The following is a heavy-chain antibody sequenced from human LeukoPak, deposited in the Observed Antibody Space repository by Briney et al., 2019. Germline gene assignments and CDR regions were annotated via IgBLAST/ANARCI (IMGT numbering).Heavy chain of an antibody. CDR2: VYDNGDT. V-gene: IGHV4-59*08. J-gene: IGHJ1*01. D-gene: IGHD3/OR15-3a*01. CDR1: GDSLRGYF. Sequence: PSETLSLTCTVSGDSLRGYFWHWIRQPPGKGLEWIGYVYDNGDTNYNPSLKSRVTISVDTSKSQFSLKLSSVTAADTAVYYCARFLDDKWGQGTLVTVSS. CDR3: ARFLDDK.